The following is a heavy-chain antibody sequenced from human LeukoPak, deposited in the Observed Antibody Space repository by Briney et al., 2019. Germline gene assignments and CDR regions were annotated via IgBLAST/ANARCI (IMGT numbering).Heavy chain of an antibody. V-gene: IGHV1-46*01. CDR2: INPSGDFR. Sequence: ASVKVSCKASGYTFTSYAMNWVRQAPGQGLEWMALINPSGDFRSYAQKFQGRLTVTRDMSTRTVYMELSDLRPEDTAVYYCARDYSGEWEQLTGWWFDPWGQGTLVIVSS. CDR3: ARDYSGEWEQLTGWWFDP. D-gene: IGHD1-26*01. CDR1: GYTFTSYA. J-gene: IGHJ5*02.